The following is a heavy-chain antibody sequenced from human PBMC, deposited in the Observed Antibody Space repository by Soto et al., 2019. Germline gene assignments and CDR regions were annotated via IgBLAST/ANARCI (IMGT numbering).Heavy chain of an antibody. D-gene: IGHD2-21*01. CDR2: IYYSGTT. J-gene: IGHJ6*02. CDR3: AASCVGCGGFNYYGMDV. CDR1: GGSISSGGYY. V-gene: IGHV4-31*03. Sequence: PSETLSLTCTVSGGSISSGGYYWNWIRQHPGMGLEWIGYIYYSGTTYYNPSLKSRVTISVDTSKNQFSLKLSSVTAADTAVYYCAASCVGCGGFNYYGMDVWGQGTTVTVSS.